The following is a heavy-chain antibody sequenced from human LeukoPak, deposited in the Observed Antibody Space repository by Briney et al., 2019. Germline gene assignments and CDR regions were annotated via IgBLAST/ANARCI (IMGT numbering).Heavy chain of an antibody. CDR3: ARDTLGEGEDANYAVYYFDY. Sequence: GGSLRLSCAASGFRFNTYWMSWVRQAPGKGLEWVANIKQDGNEKYYADSVKGRFTISRDNGKNSLDLQMDSLRADDTAVYYCARDTLGEGEDANYAVYYFDYWGQGTVVTVSS. CDR2: IKQDGNEK. V-gene: IGHV3-7*01. J-gene: IGHJ4*02. D-gene: IGHD4/OR15-4a*01. CDR1: GFRFNTYW.